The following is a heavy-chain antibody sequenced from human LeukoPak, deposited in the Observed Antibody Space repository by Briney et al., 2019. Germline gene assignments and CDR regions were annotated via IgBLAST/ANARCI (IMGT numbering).Heavy chain of an antibody. CDR2: INPNSGGT. CDR1: GYTFTGYY. D-gene: IGHD3-10*01. CDR3: ARHGSITMVRGRLRYYYMDV. V-gene: IGHV1-2*02. J-gene: IGHJ6*03. Sequence: ASVKVSCKASGYTFTGYYMHWVRQAPGQGLEWMGWINPNSGGTNYAQKFQGRVTMTRDTSISTAYMELSRLRAEDTAVYYCARHGSITMVRGRLRYYYMDVWGKGTTVTISS.